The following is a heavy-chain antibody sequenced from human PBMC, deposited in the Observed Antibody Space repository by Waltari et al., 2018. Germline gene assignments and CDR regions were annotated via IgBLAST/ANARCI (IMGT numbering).Heavy chain of an antibody. V-gene: IGHV4-59*13. CDR2: VYSTGIM. D-gene: IGHD1-1*01. Sequence: QEQLQESGPGLVKPSETLSLTCSVSGGSISAYYWGWFRQSPGKGLDWIGYVYSTGIMRYNPSLQSRVTISIDTSKNQFSLKVRSVTAADTAVYYCARDKNGLGLDWFDPWGQGTLVIVSS. J-gene: IGHJ5*02. CDR3: ARDKNGLGLDWFDP. CDR1: GGSISAYY.